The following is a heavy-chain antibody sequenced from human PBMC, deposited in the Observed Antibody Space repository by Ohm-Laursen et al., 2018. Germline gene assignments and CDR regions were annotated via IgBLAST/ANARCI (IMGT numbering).Heavy chain of an antibody. D-gene: IGHD6-19*01. V-gene: IGHV4-4*07. J-gene: IGHJ4*02. CDR2: IYTSGST. CDR3: ARDGKSSGFDY. Sequence: TLSLTCSVSGGSISSYYWSWIRQPAGKGLEWIGRIYTSGSTNYNPSLKSRVTMSVDTSKNQFSLKLSSVTAADTAVYYCARDGKSSGFDYWGREPWSPSPQ. CDR1: GGSISSYY.